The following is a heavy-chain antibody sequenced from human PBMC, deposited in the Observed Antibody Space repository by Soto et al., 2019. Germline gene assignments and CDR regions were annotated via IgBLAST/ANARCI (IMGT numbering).Heavy chain of an antibody. CDR1: GFTFNNYG. J-gene: IGHJ4*02. CDR2: IWYDASHK. CDR3: ARDKTFGGTIGSAFDS. D-gene: IGHD3-16*01. V-gene: IGHV3-33*01. Sequence: QVQVVESGGGVVQPGTSLRLSCAASGFTFNNYGMHWVRQAPGKGLEWVAVIWYDASHKYYADSVKGRFTISRDNSMNTLYLQMSSLRGEDTAVYYCARDKTFGGTIGSAFDSWGQGTLVTVSS.